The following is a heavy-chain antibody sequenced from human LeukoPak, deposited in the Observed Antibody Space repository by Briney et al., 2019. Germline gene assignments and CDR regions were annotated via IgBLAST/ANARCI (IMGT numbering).Heavy chain of an antibody. CDR1: GFTFSSYA. V-gene: IGHV3-30*03. CDR2: ISYDGSNK. CDR3: ARGRGNLRSGYSYGYLYYYYMDV. J-gene: IGHJ6*03. Sequence: TGGSLRLSCAASGFTFSSYAMHWVRQAPGKGLEWVALISYDGSNKYYADSVKGRFTISRDNSKNTLYLQMNSLRAEDTAVYYCARGRGNLRSGYSYGYLYYYYMDVWGKGTTVTVSS. D-gene: IGHD5-18*01.